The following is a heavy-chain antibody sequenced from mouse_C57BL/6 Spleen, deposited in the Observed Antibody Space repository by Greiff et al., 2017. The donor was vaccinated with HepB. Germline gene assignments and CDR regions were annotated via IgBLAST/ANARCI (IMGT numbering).Heavy chain of an antibody. CDR1: GYAFTNYL. J-gene: IGHJ1*03. Sequence: VQLQQSGAELVRPGTSVKVSCKASGYAFTNYLIEWVKQRPGQGLEWIGVINPGSGGTNYNEKFKGKATLTADKSSSTAYMQLSSLTSEDAAVYFCARGFRAREGAYWYFDVWGTGTTVTVSS. D-gene: IGHD3-2*02. CDR3: ARGFRAREGAYWYFDV. V-gene: IGHV1-54*01. CDR2: INPGSGGT.